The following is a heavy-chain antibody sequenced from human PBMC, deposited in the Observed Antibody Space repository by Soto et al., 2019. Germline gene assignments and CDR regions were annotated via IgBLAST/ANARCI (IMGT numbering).Heavy chain of an antibody. CDR1: GFTFSNFA. CDR3: ARGPKGVFYYGMDV. CDR2: ISGNGGST. Sequence: GGSLRLSCAASGFTFSNFAMSWVRHVPGKGLEWVSEISGNGGSTYYADSVKGRFIISRDNAKNTLYLQMNSLRAEDTALYYCARGPKGVFYYGMDVWGQGTTVTVSS. D-gene: IGHD3-16*01. J-gene: IGHJ6*02. V-gene: IGHV3-23*01.